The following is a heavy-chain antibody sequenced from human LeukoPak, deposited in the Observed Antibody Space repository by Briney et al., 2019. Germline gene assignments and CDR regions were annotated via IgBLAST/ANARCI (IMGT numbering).Heavy chain of an antibody. D-gene: IGHD2-15*01. Sequence: SETLSLTCIVSGGSISSYYWSWIRQPAGKGLEWIGRMYTSGNTNDNPSLKSRVTMSVDTSKNQFSLNMSSVTAADTAVYYCARSQGPYCFDFWGQGIMVTVSS. CDR2: MYTSGNT. CDR3: ARSQGPYCFDF. CDR1: GGSISSYY. J-gene: IGHJ3*01. V-gene: IGHV4-4*07.